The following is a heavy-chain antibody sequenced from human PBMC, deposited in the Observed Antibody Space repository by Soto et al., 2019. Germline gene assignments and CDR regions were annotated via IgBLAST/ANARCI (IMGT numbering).Heavy chain of an antibody. CDR3: ASSSKDYYYYGILV. V-gene: IGHV1-69*12. Sequence: QVQLVQSGAEVKKPGSSVKVSCKASGGTFSSYAISWVRQAPGQGLEWMGGIIPIFGTPNYAQKFQGRVAITADESTSTAYIELSSLRSDFTAVYHCASSSKDYYYYGILVWGQGTTVIVSS. CDR1: GGTFSSYA. CDR2: IIPIFGTP. D-gene: IGHD6-19*01. J-gene: IGHJ6*02.